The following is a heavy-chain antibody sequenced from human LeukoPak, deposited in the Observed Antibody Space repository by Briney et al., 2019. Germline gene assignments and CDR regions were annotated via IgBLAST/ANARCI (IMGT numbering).Heavy chain of an antibody. D-gene: IGHD5-24*01. CDR1: GFTLSSYA. CDR3: AKSRPMAYYFDY. Sequence: GGSLRLSCAASGFTLSSYARSWVRQAPGKGLGWVSAISGSSGSTYYADSVKGRFTISRDNSRNTLYLQMNSLRADATAVYYCAKSRPMAYYFDYWGQGTLVTVSS. V-gene: IGHV3-23*01. CDR2: ISGSSGST. J-gene: IGHJ4*02.